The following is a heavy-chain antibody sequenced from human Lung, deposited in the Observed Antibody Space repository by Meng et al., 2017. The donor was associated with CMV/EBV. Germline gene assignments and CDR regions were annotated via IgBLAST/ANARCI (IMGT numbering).Heavy chain of an antibody. CDR2: INPGTKNR. CDR3: ARVVGFCSGASCILDAYDV. CDR1: GFSFSDSF. J-gene: IGHJ3*01. V-gene: IGHV1-2*02. Sequence: ASVXVSXXASGFSFSDSFVHWMRQAPGQGLEWMGWINPGTKNRDTAEKFHDRVTLTGDTTTGTAHMELRSLTSDDTAVYYCARVVGFCSGASCILDAYDVWGQGXMVTVSS. D-gene: IGHD2-15*01.